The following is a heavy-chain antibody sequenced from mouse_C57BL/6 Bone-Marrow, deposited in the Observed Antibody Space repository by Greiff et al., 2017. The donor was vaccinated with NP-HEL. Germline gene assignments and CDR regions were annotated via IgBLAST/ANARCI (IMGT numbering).Heavy chain of an antibody. D-gene: IGHD1-1*01. J-gene: IGHJ1*03. Sequence: EVQGVESGPGMVKPSQSLSLTCTVTGYSITSGYDWHWIRHFPGNKLEWMGYISYSGSTNYNPSLKSRISITHDTSKNHFFLKLNSVTTEDTATYYCAREVTTVVPRYFDVWGTGTTVTVSS. V-gene: IGHV3-1*01. CDR2: ISYSGST. CDR1: GYSITSGYD. CDR3: AREVTTVVPRYFDV.